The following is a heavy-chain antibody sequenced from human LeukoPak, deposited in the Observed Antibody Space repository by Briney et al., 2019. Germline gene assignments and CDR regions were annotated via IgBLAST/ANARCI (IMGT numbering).Heavy chain of an antibody. V-gene: IGHV3-21*01. CDR1: GFNFSSYS. CDR2: ISTSSNYI. Sequence: GGSLRLSCAASGFNFSSYSMNWVRQAPGKGLEWVSSISTSSNYIYYTDSVKGRFTISRDNAKNSLYLQMNSLRAEDTAVYYCARDVYSSGWYDYDYWGQGTLVTVSS. D-gene: IGHD6-19*01. CDR3: ARDVYSSGWYDYDY. J-gene: IGHJ4*02.